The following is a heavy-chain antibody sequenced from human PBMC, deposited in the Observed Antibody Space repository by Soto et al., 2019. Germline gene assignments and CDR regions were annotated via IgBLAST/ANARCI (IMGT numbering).Heavy chain of an antibody. J-gene: IGHJ4*02. V-gene: IGHV3-30*04. CDR1: AFTFRSYT. Sequence: QVQLVESGGGVVQPGRSLRLSCAASAFTFRSYTMHWVRQAPGKGLEWVATISYDGSKTNYADSVRGRFTISRDNSKSTLFLQMDSLRPEDTVVYSCARDRDSSYFPPPYYFDSWGQGTLVTVSS. D-gene: IGHD4-4*01. CDR3: ARDRDSSYFPPPYYFDS. CDR2: ISYDGSKT.